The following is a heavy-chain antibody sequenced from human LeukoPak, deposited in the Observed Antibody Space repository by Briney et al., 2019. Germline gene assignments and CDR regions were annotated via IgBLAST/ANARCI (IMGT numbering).Heavy chain of an antibody. CDR1: GGSITSHF. CDR2: VSKSGST. J-gene: IGHJ3*01. CDR3: ARDDYGVFDAFDV. V-gene: IGHV4-4*08. D-gene: IGHD3-16*01. Sequence: SETLSLTCTFSGGSITSHFWTWIRQAPGKGLEEVGYVSKSGSTNYNPSLQSRITISVDTSKNQFFLKLTSMTAADTAVYFCARDDYGVFDAFDVWGQGTVVTVSS.